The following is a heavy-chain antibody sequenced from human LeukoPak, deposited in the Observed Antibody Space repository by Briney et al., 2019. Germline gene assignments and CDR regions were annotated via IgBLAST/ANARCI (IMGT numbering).Heavy chain of an antibody. CDR2: INQSGST. CDR1: GDSFSDYY. Sequence: PSETLSLTCAVYGDSFSDYYWSWLRQPPGKGLEWVGEINQSGSTNYNPSLKSRVTLSLDTSRNQFSLKLSSVTAADTAVYFCARRGGHPYFDYWGQGALVTVSS. V-gene: IGHV4-34*01. J-gene: IGHJ4*02. CDR3: ARRGGHPYFDY. D-gene: IGHD2-15*01.